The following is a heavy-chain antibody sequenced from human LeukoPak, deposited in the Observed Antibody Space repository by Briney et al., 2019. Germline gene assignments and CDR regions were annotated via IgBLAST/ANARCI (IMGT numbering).Heavy chain of an antibody. Sequence: GGSLRLSCAASGFTFSNYSMNWVRQAPGKGLEWVSSISSSSSYIYYADSVKGRFTISRDNAKNSLYLQMNSLRAEDTAVYYCNYYGSGSYYAGDYWGQGTLVTVSS. CDR2: ISSSSSYI. CDR1: GFTFSNYS. CDR3: NYYGSGSYYAGDY. J-gene: IGHJ4*02. V-gene: IGHV3-21*01. D-gene: IGHD3-10*01.